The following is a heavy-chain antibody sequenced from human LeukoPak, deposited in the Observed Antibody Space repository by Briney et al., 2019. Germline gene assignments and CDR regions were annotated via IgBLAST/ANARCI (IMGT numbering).Heavy chain of an antibody. J-gene: IGHJ6*02. D-gene: IGHD4-17*01. CDR2: ISWNSGSI. CDR1: GFTFDDYA. V-gene: IGHV3-9*01. CDR3: AKGAYGDPYYYYGMDV. Sequence: GGSLRLSCAASGFTFDDYAMHWVRQAPGTGLEWVSGISWNSGSIGYADSVKGRFTISRDNAKNSLYLQMNSLRAEDTALYYCAKGAYGDPYYYYGMDVWGHGTTVSVSS.